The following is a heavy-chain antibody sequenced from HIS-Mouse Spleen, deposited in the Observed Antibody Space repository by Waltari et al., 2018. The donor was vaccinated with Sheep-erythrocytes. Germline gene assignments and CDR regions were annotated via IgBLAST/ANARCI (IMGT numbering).Heavy chain of an antibody. V-gene: IGHV3-21*01. CDR3: ARVASGATFDY. J-gene: IGHJ4*02. CDR2: ISSMSSYI. CDR1: GFTFSSYS. Sequence: EVQLVESGGGLVKPGGSLRLSCAASGFTFSSYSMNWVRQAPGKGLEWGSSISSMSSYIYDADSVEGRFTISRDNAKNSLYLQMNSLRAEDTAVYYCARVASGATFDYWGQGTLVTVSS. D-gene: IGHD1-26*01.